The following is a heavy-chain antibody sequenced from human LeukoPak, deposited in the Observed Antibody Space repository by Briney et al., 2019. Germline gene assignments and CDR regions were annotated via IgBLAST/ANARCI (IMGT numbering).Heavy chain of an antibody. CDR3: ARHKDYYYSYMDV. Sequence: SETLSLTCTVSGDSISTSSYYWGWIRQPPGKGLEWIGTVYYSGSTYYNPSLTSRVTISVDTSKNQFSLKLSSVTAADTAVYYCARHKDYYYSYMDVWGKGTTVTISS. V-gene: IGHV4-39*01. CDR2: VYYSGST. CDR1: GDSISTSSYY. J-gene: IGHJ6*03.